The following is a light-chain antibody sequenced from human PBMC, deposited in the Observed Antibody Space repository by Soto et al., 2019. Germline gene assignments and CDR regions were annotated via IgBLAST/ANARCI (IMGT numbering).Light chain of an antibody. Sequence: EIGMTQSPATLSLSPGERATLSCRASQSVSSNLAWYQQKPGQAPRLLIYGASTRATGIPARFSGSGSGTEFTLTISSLQSEDFAVYYCQQYNNWWTFGQGTKVDIK. J-gene: IGKJ1*01. CDR3: QQYNNWWT. CDR2: GAS. CDR1: QSVSSN. V-gene: IGKV3-15*01.